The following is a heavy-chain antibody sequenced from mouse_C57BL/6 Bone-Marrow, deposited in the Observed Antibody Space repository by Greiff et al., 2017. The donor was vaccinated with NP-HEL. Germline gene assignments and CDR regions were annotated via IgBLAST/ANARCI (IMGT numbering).Heavy chain of an antibody. CDR3: ARGGLRRDFAY. J-gene: IGHJ3*01. D-gene: IGHD2-4*01. CDR2: IDPSDSYT. V-gene: IGHV1-69*01. Sequence: QVQLQQPGAELVMPGASVKLSCKASGYTFTSYWMHWVKQRPGQGLEWIGEIDPSDSYTNYNQKFKGKSTLTVDKSSSTAYMQLSSLTSEDSAVYYCARGGLRRDFAYWGQGTLVTVSA. CDR1: GYTFTSYW.